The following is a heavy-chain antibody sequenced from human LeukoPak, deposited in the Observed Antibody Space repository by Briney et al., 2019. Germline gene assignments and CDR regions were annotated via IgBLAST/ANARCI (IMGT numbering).Heavy chain of an antibody. CDR2: ITPLFGTA. CDR1: GGTFSKYT. CDR3: ARDFDTSGYDY. Sequence: SVKVSCKASGGTFSKYTISWVRQRPGQGLEWMGGITPLFGTANYAQKFQGRVTITADESASTAYMELSSLRSEDTAVYYCARDFDTSGYDYWGQGTLVTVSS. D-gene: IGHD3-22*01. J-gene: IGHJ4*02. V-gene: IGHV1-69*13.